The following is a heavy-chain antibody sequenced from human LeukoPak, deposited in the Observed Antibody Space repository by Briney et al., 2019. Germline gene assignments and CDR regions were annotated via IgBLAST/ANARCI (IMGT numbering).Heavy chain of an antibody. CDR1: GYTFTSYY. Sequence: ASVKVSCKASGYTFTSYYMHWVRQAPGQGLEWMGRINPNSGGTNYAQRFQGRVTMTRDTSISTAYMELSRLRSDDTAVYYCAREAYGGNSEGGYYFDYWGQGTLVTVSS. CDR2: INPNSGGT. V-gene: IGHV1-2*06. D-gene: IGHD4-23*01. CDR3: AREAYGGNSEGGYYFDY. J-gene: IGHJ4*02.